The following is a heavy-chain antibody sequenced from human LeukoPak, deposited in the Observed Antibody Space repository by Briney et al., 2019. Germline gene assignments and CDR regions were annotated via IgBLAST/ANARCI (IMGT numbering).Heavy chain of an antibody. J-gene: IGHJ4*02. CDR2: IWFDGSVK. Sequence: GGSLRLSCAASRFTFNTYGMHWVRQAPGQGLEWVAAIWFDGSVKHYSDAVKGRFTISRDNSLNTLYLQMNSLRVEDTAIYYCAKDTGVQFLEPAFWGQGTLVTVSS. CDR1: RFTFNTYG. D-gene: IGHD3-3*01. V-gene: IGHV3-33*06. CDR3: AKDTGVQFLEPAF.